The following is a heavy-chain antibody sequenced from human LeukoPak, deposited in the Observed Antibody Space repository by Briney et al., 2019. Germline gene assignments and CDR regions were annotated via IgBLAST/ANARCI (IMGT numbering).Heavy chain of an antibody. J-gene: IGHJ4*02. V-gene: IGHV1-46*01. CDR1: GYTFTSYY. CDR2: INPSGGST. CDR3: ARDMITFGGVSVIYYFDY. D-gene: IGHD3-16*02. Sequence: PAASVKVSCKASGYTFTSYYMNWVRQAPGQGLEWMGIINPSGGSTSYAQKFQGRVTMTRDTSTSTVYMELSSLRSEDTAVYYCARDMITFGGVSVIYYFDYWGQGTLVTVSS.